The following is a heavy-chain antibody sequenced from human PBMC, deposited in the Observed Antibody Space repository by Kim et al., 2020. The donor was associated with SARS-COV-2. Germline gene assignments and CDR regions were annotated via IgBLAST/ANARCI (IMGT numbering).Heavy chain of an antibody. J-gene: IGHJ5*02. CDR2: ISNNGGST. CDR3: VKSRWTSVTTGDWFDP. V-gene: IGHV3-64D*09. D-gene: IGHD4-17*01. CDR1: GFSFSSYS. Sequence: GGSLRLSCSASGFSFSSYSMHWVRQAPGKGLDYVSAISNNGGSTDYSDSVKGRFTISRDNTKNTLYLQMNSLRIEDTAVYYCVKSRWTSVTTGDWFDPWG.